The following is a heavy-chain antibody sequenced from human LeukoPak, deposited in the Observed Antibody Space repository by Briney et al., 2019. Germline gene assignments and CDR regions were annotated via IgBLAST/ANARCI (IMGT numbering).Heavy chain of an antibody. Sequence: PSETLSLTCTVSGGSISSSSYYWGWIRQPPGKGLEWIGSIYYSRSTYYNPSLKSRVTISVDTSKNQFSLKLSSVTAADTAVYYCARRTSYDFWSGYPLDFDYWGQGTLVTVSS. D-gene: IGHD3-3*01. CDR2: IYYSRST. CDR3: ARRTSYDFWSGYPLDFDY. CDR1: GGSISSSSYY. J-gene: IGHJ4*02. V-gene: IGHV4-39*01.